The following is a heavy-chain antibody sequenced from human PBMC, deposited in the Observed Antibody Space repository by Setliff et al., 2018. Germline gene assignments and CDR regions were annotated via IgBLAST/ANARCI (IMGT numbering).Heavy chain of an antibody. CDR3: AHDGRWSTIPLDY. V-gene: IGHV2-70*11. CDR2: IDWDDDK. CDR1: GFSISTSGMC. D-gene: IGHD1-26*01. Sequence: SGPTLVNPTQTLTLTCTFSGFSISTSGMCVSWIRQSPGKALEWLARIDWDDDKYYSTSLKTRLTISKDTSKNQVVLTMTNMDSVDTATYYCAHDGRWSTIPLDYWGQGTRVTVSS. J-gene: IGHJ4*02.